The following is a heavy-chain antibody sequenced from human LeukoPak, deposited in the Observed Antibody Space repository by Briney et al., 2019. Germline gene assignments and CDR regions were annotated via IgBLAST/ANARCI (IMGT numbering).Heavy chain of an antibody. Sequence: LSLTCAASGFTFSTYNMNWVRQAPGKGLEWVSFISSSGSYIYYADSVKGRFTISRDNAKNSLYVQMNSLRAEDTAVYYCARDRGGSAPYYFDYWGQGTLVTVSS. V-gene: IGHV3-21*01. J-gene: IGHJ4*02. CDR2: ISSSGSYI. D-gene: IGHD2-15*01. CDR3: ARDRGGSAPYYFDY. CDR1: GFTFSTYN.